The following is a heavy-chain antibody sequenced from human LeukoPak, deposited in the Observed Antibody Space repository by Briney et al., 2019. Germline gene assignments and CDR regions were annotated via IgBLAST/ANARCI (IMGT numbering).Heavy chain of an antibody. CDR1: GFTFSSYA. CDR2: ISGSGGST. D-gene: IGHD1-26*01. Sequence: GGSLRLSCAASGFTFSSYAMSWVRQAPGKGLEWVSAISGSGGSTYYADSVKGRFTISRDNSKNTLYLQMNSLRAEDTAGYYCATATGRELLLSWGQGTLVTVSS. J-gene: IGHJ5*02. CDR3: ATATGRELLLS. V-gene: IGHV3-23*01.